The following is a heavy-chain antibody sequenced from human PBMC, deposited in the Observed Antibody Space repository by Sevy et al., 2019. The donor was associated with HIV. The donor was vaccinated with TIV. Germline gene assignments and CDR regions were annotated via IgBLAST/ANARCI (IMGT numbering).Heavy chain of an antibody. CDR3: TTDARLIPWYALQH. Sequence: GGSLRLSCAASGFTFADAWMTWVRQAPGKGLEWVGRIKSKADGGTADYAAPVKARFTISRDDSKNTLYLQMNSLKTEDTAVYYCTTDARLIPWYALQHWGQGSLVTVSS. V-gene: IGHV3-15*01. CDR2: IKSKADGGTA. D-gene: IGHD6-13*01. J-gene: IGHJ1*01. CDR1: GFTFADAW.